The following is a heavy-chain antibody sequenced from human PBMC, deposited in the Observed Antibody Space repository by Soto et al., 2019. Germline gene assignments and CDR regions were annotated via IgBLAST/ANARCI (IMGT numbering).Heavy chain of an antibody. D-gene: IGHD2-8*01. CDR1: GYTFTGSY. V-gene: IGHV1-2*04. J-gene: IGHJ3*02. CDR3: ATSGYCTNGVCNDAFDI. Sequence: GASVKVSCKASGYTFTGSYMHWVRQAPGQGLEWMGWINPNSGGTNYAQKFQGWVTMTRDTSISTAYMELSRLRSDDTAVYYCATSGYCTNGVCNDAFDIWGQGTMVTVSS. CDR2: INPNSGGT.